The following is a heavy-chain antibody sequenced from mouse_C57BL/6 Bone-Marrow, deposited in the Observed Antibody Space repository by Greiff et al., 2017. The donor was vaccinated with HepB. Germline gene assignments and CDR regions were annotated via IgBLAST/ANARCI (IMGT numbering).Heavy chain of an antibody. Sequence: EVKVVESGGGLVQPGGSMKLSCVASGFTFSNYWMNWVRQSPEKGLEWVAQIRLKSDNYATHYAESVKGRFTISRDDSKSSVYLQMNNLRAEDTGIYYCTGGTTVVAPFDYWGQGTTLAVSS. D-gene: IGHD1-1*01. CDR2: IRLKSDNYAT. V-gene: IGHV6-3*01. J-gene: IGHJ2*01. CDR3: TGGTTVVAPFDY. CDR1: GFTFSNYW.